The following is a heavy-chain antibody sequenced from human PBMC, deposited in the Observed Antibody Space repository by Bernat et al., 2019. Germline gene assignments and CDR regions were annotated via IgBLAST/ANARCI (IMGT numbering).Heavy chain of an antibody. CDR1: GFTFSRYW. D-gene: IGHD3-22*01. Sequence: EVQLVESGGGLVQPGGSLRLSCAASGFTFSRYWMHWVRQAPGKGLVWVSRINSDGSNTNYADSVKGRFTISRDNAKNTLYLQMNSLRAEDTAVYYCERVIYYYDSSGYHKAIIEYWGQGTMV. CDR3: ERVIYYYDSSGYHKAIIEY. J-gene: IGHJ4*02. CDR2: INSDGSNT. V-gene: IGHV3-74*01.